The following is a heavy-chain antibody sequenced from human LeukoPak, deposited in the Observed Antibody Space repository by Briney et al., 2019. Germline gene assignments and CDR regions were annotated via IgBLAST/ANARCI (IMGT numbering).Heavy chain of an antibody. CDR2: IYTSGST. J-gene: IGHJ4*02. CDR3: SISRDYTNTVSPYYFDY. CDR1: GGSISSYY. D-gene: IGHD4-11*01. Sequence: SETLSPTCTVSGGSISSYYWSWIRQPAGKGLEWIGRIYTSGSTNYNPSLKSRVTMSVDTSKNQFSLKLSSVTAAYTAVYYCSISRDYTNTVSPYYFDYSGQGKLVTVSS. V-gene: IGHV4-4*07.